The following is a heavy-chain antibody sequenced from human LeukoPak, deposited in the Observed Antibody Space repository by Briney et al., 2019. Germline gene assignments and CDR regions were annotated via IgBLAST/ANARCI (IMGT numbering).Heavy chain of an antibody. J-gene: IGHJ6*03. Sequence: NSSETLSLTCTVSGGSISSSSYYWAWIRQPPGKGLEWIGSIYYSGSTYYNPSLKSRVTISVDTSKNQFSLTLSSVTAADTAVYYCARYNYGWRGYYYMDVWGKGTTVTVSS. CDR3: ARYNYGWRGYYYMDV. V-gene: IGHV4-39*01. CDR2: IYYSGST. D-gene: IGHD5-18*01. CDR1: GGSISSSSYY.